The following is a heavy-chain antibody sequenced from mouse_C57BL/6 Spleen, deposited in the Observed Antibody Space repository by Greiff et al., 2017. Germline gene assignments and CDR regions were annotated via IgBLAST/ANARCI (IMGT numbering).Heavy chain of an antibody. CDR1: GFTFSDYG. CDR3: ARGGVPTWFAY. Sequence: EVNVVESGGGLVKPGGSLKLSCAASGFTFSDYGMHWVRQAPEKGLEWVAYISSGSSTIYYADTVKGRFTISRDNAKNTLFLQMTSLRSEDTAMYYCARGGVPTWFAYWGQGTLVTVSA. J-gene: IGHJ3*01. V-gene: IGHV5-17*01. CDR2: ISSGSSTI.